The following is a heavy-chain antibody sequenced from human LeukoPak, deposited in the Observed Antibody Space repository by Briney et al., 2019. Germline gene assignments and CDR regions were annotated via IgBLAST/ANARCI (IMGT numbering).Heavy chain of an antibody. V-gene: IGHV1-24*01. CDR1: GYTLTELS. Sequence: ASVKVSCKVSGYTLTELSMHWVRQAPGKGLEWMGGFDPEDGETIYAQKFQGRVTMTEDTSTDTAYMELSSLRSEDTAVYYCATPRRGYSGSYRGRAFDIWGQGTMVTVSS. D-gene: IGHD1-26*01. J-gene: IGHJ3*02. CDR2: FDPEDGET. CDR3: ATPRRGYSGSYRGRAFDI.